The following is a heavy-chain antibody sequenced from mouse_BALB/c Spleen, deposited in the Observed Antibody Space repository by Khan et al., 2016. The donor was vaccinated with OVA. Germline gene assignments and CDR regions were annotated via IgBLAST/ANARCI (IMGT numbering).Heavy chain of an antibody. V-gene: IGHV1-18*01. J-gene: IGHJ3*01. CDR1: GYLFTDYT. CDR2: INPYNGDT. CDR3: ARSGYGGFAY. Sequence: EVQLQQSGPELVKPGASLKISCKASGYLFTDYTMNWVKQSHGKNLEWIGLINPYNGDTNYNQKFRGKATLTVEKSSSTASMALLSLTSEDSAVYYCARSGYGGFAYWGQGTLVTVSA. D-gene: IGHD1-2*01.